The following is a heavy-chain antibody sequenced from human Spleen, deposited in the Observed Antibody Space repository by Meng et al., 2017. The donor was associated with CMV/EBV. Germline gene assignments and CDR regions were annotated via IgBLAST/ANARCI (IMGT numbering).Heavy chain of an antibody. CDR1: GFTFANFA. CDR3: AKADPPPPYDFWTGYPGYFDF. J-gene: IGHJ4*02. CDR2: ISGSGADA. Sequence: GESLKISCAASGFTFANFAMNWVRQAPGKGLEWVSAISGSGADAYYADSVGGRFTISRDNSKNTLFLQMNSLRAEDTAMYYCAKADPPPPYDFWTGYPGYFDFWGQGTLVTVSS. V-gene: IGHV3-23*01. D-gene: IGHD3-3*01.